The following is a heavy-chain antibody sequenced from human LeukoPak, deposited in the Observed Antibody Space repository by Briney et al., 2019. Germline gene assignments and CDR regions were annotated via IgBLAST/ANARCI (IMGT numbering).Heavy chain of an antibody. CDR3: AKVMPPGRIRFYSYYMDV. CDR2: IRYDGSNE. D-gene: IGHD2-15*01. J-gene: IGHJ6*03. CDR1: GFNFRGYG. V-gene: IGHV3-30*02. Sequence: GGSLRLSCAASGFNFRGYGMHWVRQAPGKGLGWVAFIRYDGSNEYYADSVKGRFTISRDKSKNTLSLQMNGLRVEDTAVYYCAKVMPPGRIRFYSYYMDVWGKGTTVSVS.